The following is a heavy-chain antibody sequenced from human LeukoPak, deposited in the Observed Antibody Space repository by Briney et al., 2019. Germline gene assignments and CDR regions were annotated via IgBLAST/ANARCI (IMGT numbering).Heavy chain of an antibody. D-gene: IGHD6-13*01. CDR3: ARDHSSSSEDY. CDR1: GDSINYYY. Sequence: SETLSLTCTVSGDSINYYYWSWIRQPPGKGLEWIGYIYYSGSTNYNPSLKSRVTISVDTSKNQFSLKLSSVTAADTAVYYCARDHSSSSEDYWGQGTLVTVSS. J-gene: IGHJ4*02. V-gene: IGHV4-59*01. CDR2: IYYSGST.